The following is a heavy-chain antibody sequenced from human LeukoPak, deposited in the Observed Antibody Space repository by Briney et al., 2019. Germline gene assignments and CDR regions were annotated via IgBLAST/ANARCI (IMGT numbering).Heavy chain of an antibody. CDR2: INPSSGST. CDR1: GYSFSSYY. Sequence: ASVKVSCKASGYSFSSYYVHWVRQAPGQGLEWMGIINPSSGSTSHAQKFRGRVTMTRDTSTSTVYMELSSLTSEDTAVYYCARATTGTPRGISDYWGQGTLVTVSS. D-gene: IGHD1-1*01. CDR3: ARATTGTPRGISDY. J-gene: IGHJ4*02. V-gene: IGHV1-46*01.